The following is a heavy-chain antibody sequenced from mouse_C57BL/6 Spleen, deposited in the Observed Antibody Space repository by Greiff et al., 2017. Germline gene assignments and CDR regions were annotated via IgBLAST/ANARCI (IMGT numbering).Heavy chain of an antibody. CDR1: GFTCSDYG. CDR3: ARGPTFDY. J-gene: IGHJ2*01. CDR2: ISSGSSTI. V-gene: IGHV5-17*01. Sequence: EVQLVESGGGLVKPGGSLKLSCAASGFTCSDYGMHWVRQAPEKGLEWVAYISSGSSTIYYADTVKGRFTISRDNAKNTLFLQMTSLRSEDTAMYYCARGPTFDYCGQGTTLTVSS.